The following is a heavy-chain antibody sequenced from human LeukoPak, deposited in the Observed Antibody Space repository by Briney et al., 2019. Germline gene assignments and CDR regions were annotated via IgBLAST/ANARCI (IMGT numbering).Heavy chain of an antibody. Sequence: SVKVSCKASGGTFSSYAISWVRQAPGQGLEWMGGIIPIFGTTNYAQKFQDRVTITADKSTSTAYMELSSLRSEDTAVYYCARDRGHSSSWYFDLWGRGTLVTVSS. CDR2: IIPIFGTT. CDR3: ARDRGHSSSWYFDL. CDR1: GGTFSSYA. D-gene: IGHD6-13*01. J-gene: IGHJ2*01. V-gene: IGHV1-69*06.